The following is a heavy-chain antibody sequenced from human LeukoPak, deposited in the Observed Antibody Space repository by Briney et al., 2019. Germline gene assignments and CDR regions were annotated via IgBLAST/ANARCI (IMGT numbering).Heavy chain of an antibody. Sequence: PSETLSLTCAVYGGSFSGYYWSWIRQPPGKGLEWIGEINHSGSTNYNPSLKSRVTISVDTSKNQFSLKLSSVTAADTAVYYCARETRLNPHVLLWFGERDNWFDPWGQGTLVTVSS. J-gene: IGHJ5*02. D-gene: IGHD3-10*01. CDR2: INHSGST. V-gene: IGHV4-34*01. CDR3: ARETRLNPHVLLWFGERDNWFDP. CDR1: GGSFSGYY.